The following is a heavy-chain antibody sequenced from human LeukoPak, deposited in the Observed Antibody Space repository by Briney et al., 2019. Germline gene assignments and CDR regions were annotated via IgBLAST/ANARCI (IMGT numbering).Heavy chain of an antibody. V-gene: IGHV3-30*02. D-gene: IGHD3-10*01. J-gene: IGHJ4*02. CDR3: TTDGDYGSGSPDY. CDR1: GFTFSSYG. CDR2: IRYDGSNK. Sequence: HPGGSLRLSCAASGFTFSSYGMHWVRQAPGKGLEWVAFIRYDGSNKYYADSVKGRFTISRDNSKNTLYLQMNSLKTEDTAVYYCTTDGDYGSGSPDYWGQGTLVTVSS.